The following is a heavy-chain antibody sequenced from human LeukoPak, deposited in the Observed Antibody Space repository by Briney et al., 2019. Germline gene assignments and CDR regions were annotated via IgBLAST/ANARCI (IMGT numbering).Heavy chain of an antibody. CDR1: GFTFSSYA. J-gene: IGHJ4*02. Sequence: GGSLRFSCAASGFTFSSYAMSWVRQAPGKGLEWVSAISGSGGSTYYADSVKGRFTISRDNSKNTLYLQMNSLRAEDTAVYYCAKGYCSSTSCPSAYWGQGTLVTVSS. D-gene: IGHD2-2*01. V-gene: IGHV3-23*01. CDR2: ISGSGGST. CDR3: AKGYCSSTSCPSAY.